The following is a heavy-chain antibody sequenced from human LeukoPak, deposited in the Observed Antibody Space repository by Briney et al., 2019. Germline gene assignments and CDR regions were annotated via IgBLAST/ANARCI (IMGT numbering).Heavy chain of an antibody. CDR2: IRYDGSNK. CDR3: GRVQRPTEYSSSWYGIDY. D-gene: IGHD6-13*01. J-gene: IGHJ4*02. V-gene: IGHV3-30*02. Sequence: PGGSLRLSCAASGFTFSDYYMSWIRQAPGKGLEWVAFIRYDGSNKYYADSVKGRFTISRDNSKNTLYLQMNSLRAGDTAVYYCGRVQRPTEYSSSWYGIDYWGQGTLVTVSS. CDR1: GFTFSDYY.